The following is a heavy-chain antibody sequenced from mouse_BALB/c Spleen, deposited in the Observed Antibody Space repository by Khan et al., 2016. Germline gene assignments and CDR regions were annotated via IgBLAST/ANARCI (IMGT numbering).Heavy chain of an antibody. CDR2: ISYSGST. D-gene: IGHD1-1*01. V-gene: IGHV3-2*02. Sequence: EVQLQESGPGLVKPPQSLSLTCTVTGYSITSDYAWNWIRQFPGNKLEWMGYISYSGSTSYNPSLKSRISITRDTSKNQFFLQLNSVTTEDTATYYCARYGSSYVEYYFDYWSQGTTLTVSS. J-gene: IGHJ2*01. CDR1: GYSITSDYA. CDR3: ARYGSSYVEYYFDY.